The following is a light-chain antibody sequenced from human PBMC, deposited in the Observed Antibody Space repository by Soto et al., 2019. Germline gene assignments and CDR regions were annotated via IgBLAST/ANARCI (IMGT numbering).Light chain of an antibody. CDR1: SSVVGAYNY. J-gene: IGLJ1*01. Sequence: QSALTQPASVSGSPGQSITISCTGTSSVVGAYNYVSWYQQHPGKAPKLMIYDVSNWPFGVSNRFSGSKSGITASLTISGLQAEDEAEYYCSSYTTRGTYVFGTGTKVTVL. CDR2: DVS. CDR3: SSYTTRGTYV. V-gene: IGLV2-14*01.